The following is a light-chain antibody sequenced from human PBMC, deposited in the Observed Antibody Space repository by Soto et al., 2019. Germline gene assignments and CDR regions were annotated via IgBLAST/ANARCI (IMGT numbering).Light chain of an antibody. CDR3: KQYYNVPRYT. V-gene: IGKV1-33*01. CDR2: DVS. CDR1: QDISNY. J-gene: IGKJ2*01. Sequence: DIQMTQSPSSLSASVGDRVSITCQASQDISNYLNWYQQKPGKAPKLLIYDVSNLETGVPSRFSGSRSGTDFTLTISSLQPEDIATYYCKQYYNVPRYTFGQGTRLEIK.